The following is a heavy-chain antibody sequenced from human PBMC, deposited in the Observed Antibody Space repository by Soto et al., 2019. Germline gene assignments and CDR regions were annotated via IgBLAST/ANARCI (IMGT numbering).Heavy chain of an antibody. CDR2: IFHSGST. D-gene: IGHD6-13*01. Sequence: RRIIKHKGKGLEWIGEIFHSGSTHYNPSLTSRLTISLDSSKNPFSLNLRSVTAADTAVYYCASGVAAKPDGFDFWGQGTKVTVSS. J-gene: IGHJ3*01. V-gene: IGHV4-34*12. CDR3: ASGVAAKPDGFDF.